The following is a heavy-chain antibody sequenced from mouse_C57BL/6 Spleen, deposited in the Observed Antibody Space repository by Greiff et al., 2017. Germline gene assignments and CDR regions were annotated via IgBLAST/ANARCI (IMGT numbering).Heavy chain of an antibody. CDR1: GYTFTDYY. J-gene: IGHJ4*01. Sequence: EVQLQQSGPELVKPGASVKISCKASGYTFTDYYMNWVKQSHGKSLEWIGDINPNNGGTSYNQKFKGKATLTVDKSSSTAYMELRSLTSEDAAVYYCASSNYTWEDYWGQGTSVTVSS. V-gene: IGHV1-26*01. CDR2: INPNNGGT. CDR3: ASSNYTWEDY. D-gene: IGHD2-5*01.